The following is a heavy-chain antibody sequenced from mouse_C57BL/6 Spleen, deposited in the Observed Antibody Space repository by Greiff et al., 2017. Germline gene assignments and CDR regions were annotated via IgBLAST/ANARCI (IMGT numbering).Heavy chain of an antibody. V-gene: IGHV5-17*01. J-gene: IGHJ4*01. CDR3: ARPPGGYYYAMDY. Sequence: EVKLQESGGGLVKPGGSLKLSCAASGFTFSDYGMHWVRQAPEKGLEWVAYISSGSSTIYYADTVKGRFTISRDNAKNTLFLQMTSLRSEDTAMYYCARPPGGYYYAMDYWGQGTSVTVSS. D-gene: IGHD2-2*01. CDR1: GFTFSDYG. CDR2: ISSGSSTI.